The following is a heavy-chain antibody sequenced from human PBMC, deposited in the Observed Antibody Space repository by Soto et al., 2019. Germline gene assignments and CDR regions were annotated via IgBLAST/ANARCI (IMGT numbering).Heavy chain of an antibody. CDR3: AKVIVVIAAAGDYFDY. CDR1: GFTFNNYA. Sequence: GGSLRLSCAASGFTFNNYAMSWVRQAPGKGLEWVSVVSGNSGSSGYADSVKGRFTISRDNSKNTLYLQMNSLRDEDTAVYYCAKVIVVIAAAGDYFDYWGQGTLVTVSS. CDR2: VSGNSGSS. V-gene: IGHV3-23*01. J-gene: IGHJ4*02. D-gene: IGHD2-15*01.